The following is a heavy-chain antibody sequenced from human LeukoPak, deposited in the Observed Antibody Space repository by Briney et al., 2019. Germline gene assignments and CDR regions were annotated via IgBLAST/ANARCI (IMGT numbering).Heavy chain of an antibody. CDR1: GGSISSGSYY. Sequence: TSETLSLTCTVSGGSISSGSYYWSWIRQPAGEGLEWIGRIYTSGSTNYNPSLKSRVTISVDTSKNQFSLKLSSVTAADTAVYYCARSYYDLPSFDYWGQGTLVTVSS. J-gene: IGHJ4*02. CDR3: ARSYYDLPSFDY. V-gene: IGHV4-61*02. CDR2: IYTSGST. D-gene: IGHD3-3*01.